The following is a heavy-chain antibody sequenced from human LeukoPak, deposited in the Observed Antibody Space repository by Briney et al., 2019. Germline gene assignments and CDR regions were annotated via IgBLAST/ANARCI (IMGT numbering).Heavy chain of an antibody. J-gene: IGHJ2*01. CDR2: MNSVGSSI. CDR1: GFTFMNYW. Sequence: GGSLRLSCAASGFTFMNYWMHWVRQAPGKGLVWVSRMNSVGSSITYADSVTGRFTISRDNTKNTLYLQMNRLRVEDTALYYCVSEDPRPGYWHFDLWGRGTLVTVSS. V-gene: IGHV3-74*01. CDR3: VSEDPRPGYWHFDL.